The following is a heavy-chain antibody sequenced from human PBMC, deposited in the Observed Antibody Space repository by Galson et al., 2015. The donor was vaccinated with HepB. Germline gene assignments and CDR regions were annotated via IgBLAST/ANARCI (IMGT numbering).Heavy chain of an antibody. CDR2: INTNTGNP. Sequence: SVKVSCKASGYTFTSYAMNWVRQAPGQGLEWMGWINTNTGNPTYAQGFTGRFVFSLDTSVSTAYLQISSLKAEDTAVYYCARALGGSGWYGSYYYYGMDAWGQGTPVTVSS. V-gene: IGHV7-4-1*02. CDR1: GYTFTSYA. CDR3: ARALGGSGWYGSYYYYGMDA. J-gene: IGHJ6*02. D-gene: IGHD6-19*01.